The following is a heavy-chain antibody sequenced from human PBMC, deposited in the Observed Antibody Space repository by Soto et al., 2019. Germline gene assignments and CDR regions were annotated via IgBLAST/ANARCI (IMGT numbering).Heavy chain of an antibody. J-gene: IGHJ4*02. CDR1: GYTFPSYG. CDR3: ARDETQSWPMKGHTIRPFDY. D-gene: IGHD6-13*01. V-gene: IGHV1-18*01. Sequence: ASVKVSCKASGYTFPSYGISWVRQAPGQGLEWMGWISAYNGNTNYAQKLQGRVTMTTDTSTSTAYMELRSLRSDDTAVYYCARDETQSWPMKGHTIRPFDYWGQGTLVTVSS. CDR2: ISAYNGNT.